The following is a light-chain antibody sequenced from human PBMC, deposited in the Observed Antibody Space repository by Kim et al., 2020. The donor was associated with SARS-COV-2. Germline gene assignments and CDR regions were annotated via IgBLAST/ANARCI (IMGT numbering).Light chain of an antibody. Sequence: QSVLTQSRSVSGSPGQSVTISCTGTSSDVGGYNYVSWYQQHPGKAPKLMIYDVGKRPSGVPDRFSGSKSGNTASLTISGLQAEDEADYYCCSYAGSSYVFGTGTKVTVL. CDR2: DVG. CDR1: SSDVGGYNY. J-gene: IGLJ1*01. CDR3: CSYAGSSYV. V-gene: IGLV2-11*01.